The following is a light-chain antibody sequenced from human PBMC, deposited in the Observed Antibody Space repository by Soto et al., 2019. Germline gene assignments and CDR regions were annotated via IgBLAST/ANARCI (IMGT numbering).Light chain of an antibody. Sequence: TVMTQSAATLSVSPGEGAALSCRASESVNSYLAWYQQKPGQAPRLLIYGASSRATGIPDRFSGSGSGTDFTLTISRLEPEDFAVYYCQQYGSSPLFGQGTRLEIK. V-gene: IGKV3-20*01. CDR1: ESVNSY. J-gene: IGKJ5*01. CDR3: QQYGSSPL. CDR2: GAS.